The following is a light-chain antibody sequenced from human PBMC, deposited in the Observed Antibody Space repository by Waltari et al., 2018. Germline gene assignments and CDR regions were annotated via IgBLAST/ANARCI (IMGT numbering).Light chain of an antibody. Sequence: QSVLSQPPSVIGTPGQGVTISCSGSSSNIGINTLTWYQQLPGTAPKLLIYNNNQRPSGVPDRFSGSKSGTSVSLAISGLRSEDEADYYCAAWDDSLNGWVFGGGTKLTVL. CDR2: NNN. CDR1: SSNIGINT. CDR3: AAWDDSLNGWV. J-gene: IGLJ3*02. V-gene: IGLV1-44*01.